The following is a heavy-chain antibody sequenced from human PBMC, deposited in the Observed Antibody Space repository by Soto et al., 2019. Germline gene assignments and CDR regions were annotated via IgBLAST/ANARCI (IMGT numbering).Heavy chain of an antibody. D-gene: IGHD4-17*01. CDR2: ISYYGSNK. CDR1: GFTFSSYG. V-gene: IGHV3-30*18. Sequence: QVQLVESGGGVVQPGRSLRLSCAASGFTFSSYGMHWVRQAPGKGLEWVAVISYYGSNKYYADSVKGRFTISRDNSKNTLYLQMNSLITADTAVYYCANDPRLRIHSDGMVVWGPGTTVTVS. CDR3: ANDPRLRIHSDGMVV. J-gene: IGHJ6*02.